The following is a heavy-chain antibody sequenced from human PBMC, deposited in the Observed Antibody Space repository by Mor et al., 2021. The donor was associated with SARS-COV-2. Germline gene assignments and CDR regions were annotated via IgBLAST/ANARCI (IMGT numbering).Heavy chain of an antibody. Sequence: VSSLGGRFSISRDNARNSLYLRMSSLRAEDTAVYYCARARTMRAYFFDCWGQGTLVTVSS. CDR3: ARARTMRAYFFDC. J-gene: IGHJ4*02. D-gene: IGHD3-22*01. V-gene: IGHV3-7*01.